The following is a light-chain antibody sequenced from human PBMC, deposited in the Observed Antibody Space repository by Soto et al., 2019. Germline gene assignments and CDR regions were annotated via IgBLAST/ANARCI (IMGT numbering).Light chain of an antibody. Sequence: QSALTQPASVSGSPGQSITISCTGTSSDVGGYNYVSWYQQHPGKVPKLMIYEVTHRPSGVSSRFSGSKSGNTASLTISGLQAEDEADYYCSSYTSISTKVFGTGTKVTVL. CDR2: EVT. V-gene: IGLV2-14*01. CDR3: SSYTSISTKV. CDR1: SSDVGGYNY. J-gene: IGLJ1*01.